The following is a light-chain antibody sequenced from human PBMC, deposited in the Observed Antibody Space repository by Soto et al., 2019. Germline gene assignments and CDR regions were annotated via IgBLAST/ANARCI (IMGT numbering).Light chain of an antibody. CDR2: EVS. CDR3: NSYTSSNTLV. Sequence: QSVLTQPASVSGSPGQSIAISCTGTSSDVGGYNYVSWYQQHPDKAPKLMIYEVSNRPSGVSSRFSGSKSGNTASLTISGLQAEDEADYYCNSYTSSNTLVFGTGTKVTGL. J-gene: IGLJ1*01. CDR1: SSDVGGYNY. V-gene: IGLV2-14*01.